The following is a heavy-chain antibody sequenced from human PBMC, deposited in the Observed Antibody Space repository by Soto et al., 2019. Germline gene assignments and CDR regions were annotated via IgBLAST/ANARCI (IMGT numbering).Heavy chain of an antibody. CDR3: ARGSVGATPVDAFDI. J-gene: IGHJ3*02. CDR2: IIPIFGTA. Sequence: SVKVSCKASGGTFSSYAISWVRQAPGQGLEWMGGIIPIFGTADYAQKFQGRVTITADESTSTAYMELSSLRSEDTAVYYCARGSVGATPVDAFDIWGQGTMVTVSS. D-gene: IGHD1-26*01. V-gene: IGHV1-69*13. CDR1: GGTFSSYA.